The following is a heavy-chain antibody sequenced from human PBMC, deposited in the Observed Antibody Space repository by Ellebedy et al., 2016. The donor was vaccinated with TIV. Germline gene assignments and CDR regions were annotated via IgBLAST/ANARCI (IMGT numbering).Heavy chain of an antibody. V-gene: IGHV3-43*01. CDR2: ISWDGGST. Sequence: GESLKISXAASGFTFDDYTMHWVRQAPGKGLEWVSLISWDGGSTYYADSVKGRFTISRDNSKNSLYLQMNSLRTEDTALYYCAKDITGSSPGGSSWTEVYYYYMDGWGKGTTVTVSS. CDR3: AKDITGSSPGGSSWTEVYYYYMDG. J-gene: IGHJ6*03. CDR1: GFTFDDYT. D-gene: IGHD6-13*01.